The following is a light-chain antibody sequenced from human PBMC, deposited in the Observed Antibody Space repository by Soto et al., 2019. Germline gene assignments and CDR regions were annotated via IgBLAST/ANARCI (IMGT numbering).Light chain of an antibody. J-gene: IGKJ5*01. Sequence: AIRMTQSPSSFSASTGDRVTITCRASQGISSYLAWYQQKPGKAPKILISDASILENGVPSRFSGTGSGTEFTLTISNLQPDDFATYFCQQYNSFSLITFGQGTRLEIK. CDR2: DAS. V-gene: IGKV1-8*01. CDR3: QQYNSFSLIT. CDR1: QGISSY.